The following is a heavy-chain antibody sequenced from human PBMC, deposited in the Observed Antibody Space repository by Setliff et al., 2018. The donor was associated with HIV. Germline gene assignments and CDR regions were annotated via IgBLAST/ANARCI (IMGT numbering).Heavy chain of an antibody. V-gene: IGHV3-23*01. CDR3: TTGDTTPIYPNYMDV. D-gene: IGHD2-21*02. Sequence: GGSLRLSCAVSGFNIGTNGMSWVRQAPGKGPEWVSDIYGRGDATYYADSVKGRFSISRDNAKNTLYLQMNSLRAEDTAVYYCTTGDTTPIYPNYMDVWGKGTTVTVSS. J-gene: IGHJ6*03. CDR2: IYGRGDAT. CDR1: GFNIGTNG.